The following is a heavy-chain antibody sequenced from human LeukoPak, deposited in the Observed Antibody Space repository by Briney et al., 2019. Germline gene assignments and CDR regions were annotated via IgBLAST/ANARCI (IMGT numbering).Heavy chain of an antibody. Sequence: PGGSLRLSCTASGFTISGYEMNWVRQAPGKGLEWVSGINWNGGSTGYADSVKGRFTISRDNAKNSLYLQMNSLRAEDTALYFCARDTYYYDSSGYFDYWGQGTLVTVSS. V-gene: IGHV3-20*04. D-gene: IGHD3-22*01. J-gene: IGHJ4*02. CDR2: INWNGGST. CDR3: ARDTYYYDSSGYFDY. CDR1: GFTISGYE.